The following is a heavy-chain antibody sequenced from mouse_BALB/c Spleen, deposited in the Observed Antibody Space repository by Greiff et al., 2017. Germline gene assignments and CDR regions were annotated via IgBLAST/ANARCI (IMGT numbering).Heavy chain of an antibody. CDR2: ISSGGST. Sequence: EVKLVESGGGLVKPGGSLKLSCAASGFTFSSYAMSWVRQTPEKRLEWVASISSGGSTYYPDSVKGRFTISRDNARNILYLQMSSLRSEDTAMYYCARNYYGSSYGFDYWGQGTTLTVSS. V-gene: IGHV5-6-5*01. CDR3: ARNYYGSSYGFDY. J-gene: IGHJ2*01. D-gene: IGHD1-1*01. CDR1: GFTFSSYA.